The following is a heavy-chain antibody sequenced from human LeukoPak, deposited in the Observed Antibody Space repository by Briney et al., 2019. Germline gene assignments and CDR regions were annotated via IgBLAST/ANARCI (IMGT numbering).Heavy chain of an antibody. CDR3: ATVGGGEYYFDY. V-gene: IGHV1-24*01. CDR1: GYTITELS. CDR2: FDPEDGET. J-gene: IGHJ4*02. D-gene: IGHD3-10*01. Sequence: ASVKVSCKVSGYTITELSMHWVRQAPGKGLEWMGGFDPEDGETIYAQKFQGRVTMTEDTSTDTAYMELSSLRSEDTAVYYCATVGGGEYYFDYWGQGILVTVSS.